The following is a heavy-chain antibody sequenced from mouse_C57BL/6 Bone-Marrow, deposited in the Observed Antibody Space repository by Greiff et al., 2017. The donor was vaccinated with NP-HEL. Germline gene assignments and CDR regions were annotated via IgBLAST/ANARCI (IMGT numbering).Heavy chain of an antibody. CDR1: GFTFSSYA. J-gene: IGHJ4*01. Sequence: EVKLVESGEGLVKPGGSLKLSCAASGFTFSSYAMSWVRQTPEKRLEWVAYISSGGDYIYYADTVKGRFTISRDNARNTLYLQMSSLKSEDTAMYYCTRERAIVTRSAMDYWGQGTSVTVSS. V-gene: IGHV5-9-1*02. CDR3: TRERAIVTRSAMDY. D-gene: IGHD2-5*01. CDR2: ISSGGDYI.